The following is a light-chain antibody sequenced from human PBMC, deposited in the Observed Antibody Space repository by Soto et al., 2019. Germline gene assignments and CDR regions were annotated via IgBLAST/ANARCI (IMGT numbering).Light chain of an antibody. J-gene: IGLJ3*02. V-gene: IGLV2-8*01. CDR3: MCYAGGNNWV. CDR2: DVT. Sequence: QSALTQPPSASGSPGQSVTISCTGTSSDVGTHGYVSWYQQHAGKAPKRMIYDVTKRPSGVPDRFSGSKSANTASLTVSGLQAEDEADYYCMCYAGGNNWVFGGGTKLTVL. CDR1: SSDVGTHGY.